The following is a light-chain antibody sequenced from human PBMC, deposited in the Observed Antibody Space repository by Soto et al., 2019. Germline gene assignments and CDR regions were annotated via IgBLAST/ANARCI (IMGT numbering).Light chain of an antibody. V-gene: IGKV3-15*01. Sequence: EVVMTQSPSTLSVSPGDRATLSCRASQSVRSHLAWYQQKPGQAPSLLIFGASTRATGVPARFSGSESGTEFTLTISSLQSEDVAVYFCQQYNDWPRTFGGGTKVEIK. J-gene: IGKJ4*01. CDR3: QQYNDWPRT. CDR1: QSVRSH. CDR2: GAS.